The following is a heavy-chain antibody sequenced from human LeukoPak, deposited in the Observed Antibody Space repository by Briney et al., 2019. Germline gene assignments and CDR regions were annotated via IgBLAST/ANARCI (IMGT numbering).Heavy chain of an antibody. Sequence: SETLSLSCTVSGGSVNSCSNFWSWIRQPPGKAVEWIGYMSYSGSTNYNPSLKSRVTISVDTSKNQFSLRLNSVTAADTAVYYCARESLIPASRYYYYLFDLWGRGTTVTVSS. V-gene: IGHV4-61*01. CDR2: MSYSGST. D-gene: IGHD6-25*01. J-gene: IGHJ6*02. CDR1: GGSVNSCSNF. CDR3: ARESLIPASRYYYYLFDL.